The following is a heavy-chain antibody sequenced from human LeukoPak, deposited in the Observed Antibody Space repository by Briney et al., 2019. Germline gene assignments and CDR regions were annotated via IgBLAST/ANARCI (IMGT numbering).Heavy chain of an antibody. V-gene: IGHV4-38-2*02. J-gene: IGHJ4*02. Sequence: SVTLSLPCGVSGYSLINEHYWGWVRQRPGKGLEWIAIIFHSESTYHNPSLKSRVTISVDTSKNQFSLSLTSVTAADTAVYYCARDQISGASWSSSWSRGFDQWGQGILVTVSS. CDR2: IFHSEST. D-gene: IGHD6-13*01. CDR3: ARDQISGASWSSSWSRGFDQ. CDR1: GYSLINEHY.